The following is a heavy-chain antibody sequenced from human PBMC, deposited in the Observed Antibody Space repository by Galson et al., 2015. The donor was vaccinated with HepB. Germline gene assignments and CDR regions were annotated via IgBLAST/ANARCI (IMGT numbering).Heavy chain of an antibody. V-gene: IGHV3-9*01. CDR3: AKATSSWYGGFDS. CDR1: GFTFEDYA. CDR2: ITWNGGDI. J-gene: IGHJ4*02. D-gene: IGHD6-13*01. Sequence: SLRLSCAASGFTFEDYAMHWVRQAPGKGLEWVSSITWNGGDIGYAGSVKGRFTVSRDNAKNSLYLQMNSLRAEDTALYYCAKATSSWYGGFDSWGQGTLVTVSS.